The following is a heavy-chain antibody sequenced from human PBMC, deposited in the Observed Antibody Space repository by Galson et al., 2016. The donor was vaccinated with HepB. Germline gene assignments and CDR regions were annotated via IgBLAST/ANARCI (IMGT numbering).Heavy chain of an antibody. Sequence: SVKVSCKASRYTFTGYYIHWVRQAPGQGLEWMGGINPNSGGTNYAQKFQGRVTMTRDTSISTAYMELSRLRSDDTAVYYCAKDKAFDAFDIWGQGTMVTVSS. V-gene: IGHV1-2*02. CDR1: RYTFTGYY. J-gene: IGHJ3*02. CDR2: INPNSGGT. CDR3: AKDKAFDAFDI.